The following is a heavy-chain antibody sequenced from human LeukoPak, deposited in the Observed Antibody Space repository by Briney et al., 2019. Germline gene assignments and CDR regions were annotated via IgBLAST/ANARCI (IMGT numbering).Heavy chain of an antibody. Sequence: ASLKVSCKASGYTFSTYGISWVRQAPGQGLEWIGWISGYNGNTKYVQELQDRITLTRDTSTTTVYMELTSLRSDDTAAYYCARDGLEDVRHSSNWLVRYNYYGMDVWGQGTTVTVTS. CDR1: GYTFSTYG. CDR3: ARDGLEDVRHSSNWLVRYNYYGMDV. J-gene: IGHJ6*02. V-gene: IGHV1-18*01. CDR2: ISGYNGNT. D-gene: IGHD3-16*01.